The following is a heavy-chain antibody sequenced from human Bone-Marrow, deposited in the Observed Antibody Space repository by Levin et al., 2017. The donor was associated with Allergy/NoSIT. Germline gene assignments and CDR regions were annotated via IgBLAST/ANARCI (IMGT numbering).Heavy chain of an antibody. V-gene: IGHV5-51*01. Sequence: GESLKISCKGSGYSISDYWIGWVRQMPGKGLEWMGIIYPSDSDTRYSPSFQGQVTISADTSLNTIYLQWSSLKASDTATYYCARHGGRPGTIQLTYIYYYIMDVWGQWTTVTVSS. D-gene: IGHD3-10*01. CDR3: ARHGGRPGTIQLTYIYYYIMDV. J-gene: IGHJ6*02. CDR1: GYSISDYW. CDR2: IYPSDSDT.